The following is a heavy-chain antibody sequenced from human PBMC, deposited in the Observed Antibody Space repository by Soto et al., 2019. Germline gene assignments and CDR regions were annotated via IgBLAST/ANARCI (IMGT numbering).Heavy chain of an antibody. Sequence: SETLSLTCTVSGGSVNTAPYHWSWIRQSPRNGLEWIGNIYYTGSTNYNPSFESRVAISLDTSNNQFSLRLTSLTAADTAVYFWARDHHSYYDTSGYYPYFDFWGQGTLVTVSS. V-gene: IGHV4-61*01. CDR1: GGSVNTAPYH. CDR3: ARDHHSYYDTSGYYPYFDF. CDR2: IYYTGST. J-gene: IGHJ4*02. D-gene: IGHD3-22*01.